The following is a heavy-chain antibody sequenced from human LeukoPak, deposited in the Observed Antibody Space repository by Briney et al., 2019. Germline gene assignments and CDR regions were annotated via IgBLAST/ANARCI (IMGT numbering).Heavy chain of an antibody. CDR1: GYTFTSYY. Sequence: ASVKVSCRASGYTFTSYYMHWVRQAPGQGLEWMGIINPSGGSTSYAQKFQGRVTMTRDTSTSTVYMELSSLRSEDTAVYYCARAYYYDSSGYHYVGGYYYYYMDVWGKGTTVTISS. J-gene: IGHJ6*03. V-gene: IGHV1-46*01. CDR2: INPSGGST. D-gene: IGHD3-22*01. CDR3: ARAYYYDSSGYHYVGGYYYYYMDV.